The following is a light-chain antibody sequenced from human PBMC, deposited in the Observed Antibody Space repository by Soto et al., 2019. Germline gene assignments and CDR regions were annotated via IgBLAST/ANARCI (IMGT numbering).Light chain of an antibody. J-gene: IGKJ5*01. Sequence: ERGMTQSPATLSVSPCEIATLSCRASQSVSSYLAWYQRKPGQAPRPLIYGASSRATGIPDRFSGSGSGTDFTLTISRLEPEDFAVYYCQQSSSSPVTFGQGTRLEIK. CDR2: GAS. CDR1: QSVSSY. CDR3: QQSSSSPVT. V-gene: IGKV3-20*01.